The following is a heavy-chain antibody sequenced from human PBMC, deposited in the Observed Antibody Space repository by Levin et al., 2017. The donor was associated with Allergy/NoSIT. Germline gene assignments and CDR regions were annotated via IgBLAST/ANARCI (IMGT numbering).Heavy chain of an antibody. Sequence: NSSETLSLTCAVYGGSFSGYYWSWIRQPPGKGLEWIGEINHSGSTNYNPSLKSRVTISVDTSKNQFSLKLSSVTAADTAVYYCARGPFRGVIPFDYWGQGTLVTVSS. D-gene: IGHD3-10*01. J-gene: IGHJ4*02. V-gene: IGHV4-34*01. CDR2: INHSGST. CDR3: ARGPFRGVIPFDY. CDR1: GGSFSGYY.